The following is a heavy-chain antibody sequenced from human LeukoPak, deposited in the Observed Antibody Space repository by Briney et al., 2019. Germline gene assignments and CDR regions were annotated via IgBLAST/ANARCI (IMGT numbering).Heavy chain of an antibody. Sequence: ASVKVSCKASGYTFTGYYMHWVRQAPGQGLEWMGWINPNSGGTNYAQKFQGRVTMTRDTSISTAYMELRRLRSDDTAVYYCARASPYDFWSGYTLYFDYWGQGTLVTVSS. CDR2: INPNSGGT. CDR3: ARASPYDFWSGYTLYFDY. J-gene: IGHJ4*02. CDR1: GYTFTGYY. V-gene: IGHV1-2*02. D-gene: IGHD3-3*01.